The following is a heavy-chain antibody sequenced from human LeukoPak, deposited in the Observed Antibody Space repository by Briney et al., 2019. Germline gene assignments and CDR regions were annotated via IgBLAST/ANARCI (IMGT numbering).Heavy chain of an antibody. D-gene: IGHD3-3*01. CDR2: ISGSGGST. V-gene: IGHV3-23*01. Sequence: PGGSLRLSCAASGFTFSSYAMSWVRQAPGKGLEWVSAISGSGGSTYYADSVKGRFTISRDNSKNTLYLQMNSLRAEDTAVYYCARSRITIFGVPFYYYYYYGMDVWGQGTTVTVSS. CDR1: GFTFSSYA. J-gene: IGHJ6*02. CDR3: ARSRITIFGVPFYYYYYYGMDV.